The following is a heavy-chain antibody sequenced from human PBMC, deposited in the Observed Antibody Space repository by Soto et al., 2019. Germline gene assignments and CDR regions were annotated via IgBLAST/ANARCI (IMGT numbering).Heavy chain of an antibody. D-gene: IGHD6-13*01. Sequence: SETLSLTCTVSGGSISSGGYYWSWIRQHPGKGLEWIGYIYYSGSTYYNPSLKSRVTISVDTSRNQFSLKLSSVTAADTAVYYCARGTAGRVAFDIWGQGTMVTVSS. CDR3: ARGTAGRVAFDI. J-gene: IGHJ3*02. V-gene: IGHV4-31*03. CDR1: GGSISSGGYY. CDR2: IYYSGST.